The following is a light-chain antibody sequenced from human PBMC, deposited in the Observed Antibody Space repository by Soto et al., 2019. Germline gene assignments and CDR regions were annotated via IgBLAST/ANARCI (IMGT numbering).Light chain of an antibody. Sequence: EIVMTQSPGTLSVSPGERATLSCRAGQSVSSNLAWYQQKPGQAPRLLIYGASTRATGIPARFSGSRSGTEFTLTISSLQSEDFAVYYCQQYNNWPRTFGQGTKVEIK. CDR2: GAS. CDR1: QSVSSN. V-gene: IGKV3-15*01. J-gene: IGKJ1*01. CDR3: QQYNNWPRT.